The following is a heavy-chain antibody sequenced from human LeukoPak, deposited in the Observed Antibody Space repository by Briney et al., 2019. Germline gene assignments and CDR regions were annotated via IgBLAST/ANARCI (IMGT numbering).Heavy chain of an antibody. Sequence: PGGSLRLSCAVSGFIFSSYGMSWVRQAPGKGLEWVSVSGSGGSTYYADSVKGRFTISRDNSKNTLYLQMNSLRAEDTAVYYCARQWELATFSEDFPGPAFDIWGQGTVVTVSS. CDR3: ARQWELATFSEDFPGPAFDI. CDR2: SGSGGST. V-gene: IGHV3-23*01. J-gene: IGHJ3*02. CDR1: GFIFSSYG. D-gene: IGHD5-24*01.